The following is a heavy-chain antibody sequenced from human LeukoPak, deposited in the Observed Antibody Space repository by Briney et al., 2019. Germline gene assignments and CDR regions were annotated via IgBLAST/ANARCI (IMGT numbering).Heavy chain of an antibody. CDR1: GYNFRSYG. J-gene: IGHJ3*02. CDR2: ITAGNGNT. D-gene: IGHD5-18*01. Sequence: GASVNVSCKASGYNFRSYGIGWVRQAPRQGLEWMGWITAGNGNTNYAQKVQGRVTMTTDTSTSTAYMELRSLRSDDTAVYFCARDLARGYSYGYNAFDIWGQGTMVTVSS. V-gene: IGHV1-18*01. CDR3: ARDLARGYSYGYNAFDI.